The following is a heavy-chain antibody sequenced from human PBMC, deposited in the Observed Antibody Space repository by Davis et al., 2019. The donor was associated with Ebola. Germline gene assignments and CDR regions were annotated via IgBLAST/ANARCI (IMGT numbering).Heavy chain of an antibody. CDR3: ARYPHYYGSGGFDY. D-gene: IGHD3-10*01. CDR2: ITSSSTYI. Sequence: GESLKISCAASGFTFGDYSMNWVRQAPGKGLECVSSITSSSTYIFYADSVKGRFAISRDNAKNSLYLQMNSLRAEDTAVYYCARYPHYYGSGGFDYWGQGTLVTVSS. CDR1: GFTFGDYS. J-gene: IGHJ4*02. V-gene: IGHV3-21*01.